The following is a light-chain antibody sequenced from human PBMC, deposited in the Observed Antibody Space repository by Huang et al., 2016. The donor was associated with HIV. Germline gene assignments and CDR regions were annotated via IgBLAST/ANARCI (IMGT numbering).Light chain of an antibody. CDR1: QSISSY. V-gene: IGKV1-39*01. Sequence: DIQMTQSPSSLSASVGDRVTITCLASQSISSYLNWYQQKPGKAPKLLIYAASSLQSGVPSRFSCSGSGTDFTLTISSLQPEDFATYYCQQSYSTLRYTFGQGTKLEIK. J-gene: IGKJ2*01. CDR3: QQSYSTLRYT. CDR2: AAS.